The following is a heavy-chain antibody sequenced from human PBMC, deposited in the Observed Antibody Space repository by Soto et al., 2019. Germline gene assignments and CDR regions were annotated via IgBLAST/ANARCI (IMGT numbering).Heavy chain of an antibody. V-gene: IGHV3-23*01. CDR1: GFTFSDYA. D-gene: IGHD3-16*01. Sequence: LRLSCVASGFTFSDYAMTWVRQAPGKGLEWVATISATGGNIEYTDSLKGRFTISRDNSKNTLYLQLNGLTSDDTAVHYCAKVAGGLGYFDLWGRGTLVTVSS. CDR2: ISATGGNI. J-gene: IGHJ2*01. CDR3: AKVAGGLGYFDL.